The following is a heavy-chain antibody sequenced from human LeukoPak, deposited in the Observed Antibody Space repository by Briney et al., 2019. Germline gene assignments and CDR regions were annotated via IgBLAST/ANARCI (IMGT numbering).Heavy chain of an antibody. V-gene: IGHV3-21*01. D-gene: IGHD3-16*01. CDR3: ARVPRVMKPPY. CDR2: ISSSSYI. CDR1: GFTFSSYS. Sequence: GGSLRLSCAASGFTFSSYSMNWVRQAPGKGLEWVSSISSSSYIYYADSVKGRFTISRDNAKNSLYLQMNSLRAEDTAVYYCARVPRVMKPPYWGQGTLVTVSS. J-gene: IGHJ4*02.